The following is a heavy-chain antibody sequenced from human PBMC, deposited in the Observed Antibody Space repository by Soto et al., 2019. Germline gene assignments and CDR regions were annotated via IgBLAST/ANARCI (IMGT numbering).Heavy chain of an antibody. CDR1: GYPFSKYG. CDR3: ATSYDSEFDP. V-gene: IGHV1-18*04. Sequence: QLQLVQSGAEVERPGASVRVSCKAYGYPFSKYGISWIRQAPGQGLEWMGWIKPDNGDTNYAQKFQGRVTMTTDTSSNTAYMELRSLRSDDTAVYYCATSYDSEFDPWGQGTLVSVSS. D-gene: IGHD5-12*01. J-gene: IGHJ5*02. CDR2: IKPDNGDT.